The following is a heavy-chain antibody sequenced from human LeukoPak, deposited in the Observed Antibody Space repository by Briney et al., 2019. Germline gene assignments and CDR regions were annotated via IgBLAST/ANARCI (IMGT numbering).Heavy chain of an antibody. Sequence: PSETLSLTCTVSGGSISGYFWTWIRQPAGKGLEWIGRMYSTGSNNYNPSLKSRVTMSLDTSKSHFSLNLTSVTAADTAVYYCARNRPLRSGVAYYSYYGMDVWGQGTTVLVSS. J-gene: IGHJ6*02. CDR2: MYSTGSN. CDR1: GGSISGYF. D-gene: IGHD3-16*01. CDR3: ARNRPLRSGVAYYSYYGMDV. V-gene: IGHV4-4*07.